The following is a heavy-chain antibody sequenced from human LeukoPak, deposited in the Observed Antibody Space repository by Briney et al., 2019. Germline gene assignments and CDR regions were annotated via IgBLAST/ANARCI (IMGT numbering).Heavy chain of an antibody. V-gene: IGHV1-3*01. CDR3: ARDSDRLPIAAAADY. J-gene: IGHJ4*02. CDR1: GYTFTSYA. CDR2: INAGNGNT. Sequence: ASVKVSCKASGYTFTSYAMHWVRQAPGQRLEWMGWINAGNGNTKYSQEFQGRVTITRDTSASTAYMELSSLRSEDTAVYYCARDSDRLPIAAAADYWGQGTLVTVSS. D-gene: IGHD6-13*01.